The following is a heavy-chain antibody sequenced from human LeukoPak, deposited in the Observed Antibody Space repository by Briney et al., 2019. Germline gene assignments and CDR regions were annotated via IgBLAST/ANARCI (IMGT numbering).Heavy chain of an antibody. V-gene: IGHV3-33*01. CDR1: GFTFSSYG. Sequence: GRSLRLSCAASGFTFSSYGMHWVRQAPGKGLEWVAVIWYDGSNKYYADSVKGRFTISRDNSKDTLYLQMNSLRDEDTAVYYCARDRDYAFDYWGQGTLVTVSS. CDR3: ARDRDYAFDY. D-gene: IGHD4-17*01. J-gene: IGHJ4*02. CDR2: IWYDGSNK.